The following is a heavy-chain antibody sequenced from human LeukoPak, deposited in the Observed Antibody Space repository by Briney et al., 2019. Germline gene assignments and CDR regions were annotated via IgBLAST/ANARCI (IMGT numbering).Heavy chain of an antibody. CDR1: GGTFSSYA. J-gene: IGHJ4*02. D-gene: IGHD3-22*01. V-gene: IGHV1-69*04. Sequence: SVKVSCKASGGTFSSYAISWVRQAPGQGLEWMGRIIPILGIANYAQKFQGRVTMTRNTSISTAYMELSSLRSEDTAVYYCARSWYDSSGILINDYWGQGTLVPSPQ. CDR2: IIPILGIA. CDR3: ARSWYDSSGILINDY.